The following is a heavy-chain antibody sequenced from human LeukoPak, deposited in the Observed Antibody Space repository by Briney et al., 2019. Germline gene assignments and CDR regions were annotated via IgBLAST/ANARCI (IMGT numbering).Heavy chain of an antibody. Sequence: PSETLSLTCTVSGGSISSYYWSWIRQPPGKGLEWIGYIYYSGTSNYNPSLKGGVTMSVDTSKNQFSLKLSSVTAADTAVYYCARHKRYSSGWYDYWGQGTLVTVSS. CDR2: IYYSGTS. CDR1: GGSISSYY. CDR3: ARHKRYSSGWYDY. D-gene: IGHD6-19*01. J-gene: IGHJ4*02. V-gene: IGHV4-59*08.